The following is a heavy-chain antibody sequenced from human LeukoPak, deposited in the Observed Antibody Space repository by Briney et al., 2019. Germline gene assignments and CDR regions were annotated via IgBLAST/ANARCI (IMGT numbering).Heavy chain of an antibody. Sequence: PGGSLRLSCAASGFTFDDYAMHWVRQAPGKGLEWVPLISGDGGSTYYADSVKGRFTISRDNSKNSLYLQMNSLRIEDTALYYCAKDPSTVTTPDYWGQGTLVTVSS. V-gene: IGHV3-43*02. CDR2: ISGDGGST. CDR3: AKDPSTVTTPDY. CDR1: GFTFDDYA. D-gene: IGHD4-17*01. J-gene: IGHJ4*02.